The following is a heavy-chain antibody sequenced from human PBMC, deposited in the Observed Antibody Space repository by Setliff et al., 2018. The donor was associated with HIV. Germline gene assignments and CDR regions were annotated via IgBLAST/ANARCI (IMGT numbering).Heavy chain of an antibody. V-gene: IGHV3-23*01. Sequence: GGSLRLSCVASGFTFSNYAMSWVRQAPGKGLEWVSVIVGSGDSTYHADSVKGRFTISRDNSKNTVYLQMNSLRDEDTAVYYCAKTQGSSWSLDHWGQGTLVTVSS. CDR1: GFTFSNYA. CDR2: IVGSGDST. CDR3: AKTQGSSWSLDH. D-gene: IGHD6-13*01. J-gene: IGHJ4*02.